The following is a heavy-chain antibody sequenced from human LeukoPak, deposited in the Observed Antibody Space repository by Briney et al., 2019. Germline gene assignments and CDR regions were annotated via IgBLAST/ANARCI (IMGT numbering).Heavy chain of an antibody. V-gene: IGHV4-34*01. Sequence: PSETLSLTCTVSGGSISSYYWSWIRQPPGKGLEWIGEINHSGSTNYNPSLKSRVTISVDTSKNQFSLKLSSVTAADTAVYYCARGRGYESRRRFDYWGQGTLVTVSS. CDR1: GGSISSYY. J-gene: IGHJ4*02. CDR2: INHSGST. D-gene: IGHD5-12*01. CDR3: ARGRGYESRRRFDY.